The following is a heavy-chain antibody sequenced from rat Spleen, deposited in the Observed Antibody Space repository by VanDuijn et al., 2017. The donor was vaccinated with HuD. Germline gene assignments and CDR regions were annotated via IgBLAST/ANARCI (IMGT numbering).Heavy chain of an antibody. J-gene: IGHJ4*01. CDR1: GFTFSDYY. CDR2: ISYDGGST. V-gene: IGHV5-20*01. CDR3: TTGIYYDGYWDYVMDA. Sequence: EVQLVESGGGLVQPGRSLKLSCAASGFTFSDYYMAWVRQAPTKGLEWVASISYDGGSTYYRDSVKGRFTISRDNAKSSLYLQMDSLRSEDTATYYCTTGIYYDGYWDYVMDAWGQGASVTVSS. D-gene: IGHD1-12*03.